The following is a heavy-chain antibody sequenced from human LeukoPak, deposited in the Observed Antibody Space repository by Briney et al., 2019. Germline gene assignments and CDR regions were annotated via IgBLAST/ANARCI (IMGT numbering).Heavy chain of an antibody. D-gene: IGHD2-15*01. J-gene: IGHJ2*01. CDR3: TKEFCGSRAACAGGSYYDF. CDR1: GFTFSKDD. Sequence: GGSLGLSGAASGFTFSKDDVHWVRQAPGKGLEWVAAIGVTGDTYYADSVKGRFTISGEDAANSLYLQMRSLGAGDTALYYCTKEFCGSRAACAGGSYYDFWGRGALVTVSS. CDR2: IGVTGDT. V-gene: IGHV3-13*01.